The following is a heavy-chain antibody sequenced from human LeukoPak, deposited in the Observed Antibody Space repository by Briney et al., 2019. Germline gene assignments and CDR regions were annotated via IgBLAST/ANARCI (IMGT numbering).Heavy chain of an antibody. D-gene: IGHD6-19*01. V-gene: IGHV3-30*04. CDR2: ISYDGSNK. CDR3: ARAYSSGSLFDY. CDR1: GFTFSSYA. Sequence: GGSLRLSCAASGFTFSSYAMHWVRQAPGKGLEGVAVISYDGSNKYYTDSAKGRFTISRDNSKNTLYLQMNSLRAEDTAVYYCARAYSSGSLFDYWGQRNLVTLSS. J-gene: IGHJ4*02.